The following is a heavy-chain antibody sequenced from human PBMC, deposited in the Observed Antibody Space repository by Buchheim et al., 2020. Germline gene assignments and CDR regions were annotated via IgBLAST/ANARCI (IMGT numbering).Heavy chain of an antibody. D-gene: IGHD2-15*01. Sequence: ELQLLESGGGLVQPGGSLRLSCAASGFTFSSYAMSWVRQAPGKGLEWVSAIRGSGCSTYYADSVKGRFTISRDNSKHTLYLQMNSMRAEDTAVYYCVKRAELGYCSGGSCYYDYWGQGTL. CDR1: GFTFSSYA. CDR3: VKRAELGYCSGGSCYYDY. J-gene: IGHJ4*02. CDR2: IRGSGCST. V-gene: IGHV3-23*01.